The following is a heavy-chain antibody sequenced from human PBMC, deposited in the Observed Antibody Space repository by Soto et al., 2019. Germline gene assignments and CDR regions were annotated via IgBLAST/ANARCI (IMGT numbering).Heavy chain of an antibody. CDR1: GGSLSSGGYY. Sequence: QVQLQESGPGLVKPSQTLSLSCTVSGGSLSSGGYYWSWIRQHPGKGLEWIGFIYYSGSTYYNPSLKSRVTISVDTSQNQFSLNLSSVTAADTAVYYCARDTQRGYSGYFDSWGQGTLVTGSS. CDR3: ARDTQRGYSGYFDS. CDR2: IYYSGST. V-gene: IGHV4-31*03. J-gene: IGHJ4*02. D-gene: IGHD5-12*01.